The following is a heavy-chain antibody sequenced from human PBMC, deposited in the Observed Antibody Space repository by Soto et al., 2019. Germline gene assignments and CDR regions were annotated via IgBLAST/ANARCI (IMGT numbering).Heavy chain of an antibody. CDR1: GFTFSSYG. CDR2: FWADGRSN. CDR3: ARDLSFGSLDFDY. V-gene: IGHV3-33*01. D-gene: IGHD3-16*01. J-gene: IGHJ4*02. Sequence: QVQLVESGGGVVQPGRSLRLSCAESGFTFSSYGMHWVRQAPGKGLEWVADFWADGRSNYYADSVKGRFTISRDNSKNTVFLQMNSLRPEDTAVYYCARDLSFGSLDFDYWGRGTLVTVSS.